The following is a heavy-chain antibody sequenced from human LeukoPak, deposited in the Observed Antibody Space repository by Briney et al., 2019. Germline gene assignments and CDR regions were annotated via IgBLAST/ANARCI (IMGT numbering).Heavy chain of an antibody. D-gene: IGHD7-27*01. J-gene: IGHJ4*02. CDR3: ARDLAWGAFDY. CDR2: ISPRSGGT. V-gene: IGHV3-23*01. CDR1: GFSFSSYG. Sequence: SGGSLRLSCAASGFSFSSYGMNWVRQAPGKGLEWLSGISPRSGGTYYADSVKGRFTISRDDSKSTLSLQMNSLRVEDTAVYYCARDLAWGAFDYWGQGTLVSVSS.